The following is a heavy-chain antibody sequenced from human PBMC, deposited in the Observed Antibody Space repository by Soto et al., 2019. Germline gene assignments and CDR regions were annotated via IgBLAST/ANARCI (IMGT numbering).Heavy chain of an antibody. V-gene: IGHV3-21*01. D-gene: IGHD3-16*01. CDR3: ARGQRGGYYYGMDV. Sequence: GGSLRLSCAASGFTFTRYSMNWVRQAPGKGLEWVSSISSTTNYIYYGDSMKGRFTISRDNAKNSLYLQMNSLRAEDTAVYYCARGQRGGYYYGMDVWGQGTTVTVSS. CDR1: GFTFTRYS. CDR2: ISSTTNYI. J-gene: IGHJ6*02.